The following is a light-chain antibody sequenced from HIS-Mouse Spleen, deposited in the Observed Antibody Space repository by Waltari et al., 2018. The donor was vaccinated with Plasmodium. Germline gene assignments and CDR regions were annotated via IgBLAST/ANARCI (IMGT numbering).Light chain of an antibody. CDR3: SSYAGSNNLV. V-gene: IGLV2-8*01. Sequence: QSALTQPPSASGSPGQSVTISCTGTSSAVGGYTYVSWYQQHPGKAPKLMIYEVSKRPSAVPDRFSGSKSGNTASLTVSGLQAEDEADYYCSSYAGSNNLVFGGGTKLTVL. CDR2: EVS. CDR1: SSAVGGYTY. J-gene: IGLJ2*01.